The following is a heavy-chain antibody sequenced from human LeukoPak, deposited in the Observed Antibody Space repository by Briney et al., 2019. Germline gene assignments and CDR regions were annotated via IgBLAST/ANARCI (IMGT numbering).Heavy chain of an antibody. CDR1: GYSFTSYW. Sequence: GESLKISCKGSGYSFTSYWIAWVRQMPGKGLEYMGIIYPGDSDTRYSPSFQGQVTISADKSVSTAYLQWSSLKASDTAMYYCARRVGGTTSRAFDIWGQGTMVSVSS. V-gene: IGHV5-51*01. CDR2: IYPGDSDT. CDR3: ARRVGGTTSRAFDI. J-gene: IGHJ3*02. D-gene: IGHD1-26*01.